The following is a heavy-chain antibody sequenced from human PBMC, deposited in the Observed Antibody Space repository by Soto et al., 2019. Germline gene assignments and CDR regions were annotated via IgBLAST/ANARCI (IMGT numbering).Heavy chain of an antibody. J-gene: IGHJ4*02. CDR2: VFHTGTT. CDR3: ARSAGWYAVHS. D-gene: IGHD6-19*01. Sequence: QVQLQESGPGLVKPSGTLSLTCAVSGDSVSSPYYWCWVRQPPGKGLEWIGEVFHTGTTSYNPSLRSRVTISMDKSINQFSLDRSSVTAADTAVYYCARSAGWYAVHSWGPGTLVIVSS. CDR1: GDSVSSPYY. V-gene: IGHV4-4*02.